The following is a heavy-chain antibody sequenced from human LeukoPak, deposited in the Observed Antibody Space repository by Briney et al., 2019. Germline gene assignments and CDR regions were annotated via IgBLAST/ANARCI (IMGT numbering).Heavy chain of an antibody. CDR1: GYTFTYYY. Sequence: ASVKVSCKVSGYTFTYYYMHWVQQAPGKGLEWMGLVDPEDGETIYAEKFQGRVTITADTSTDTAYMELSSLRSEDTAVYYCATVGPRLRTTVSNYGAFDPWGQGTLVTVSS. J-gene: IGHJ5*02. V-gene: IGHV1-69-2*01. CDR2: VDPEDGET. D-gene: IGHD4-17*01. CDR3: ATVGPRLRTTVSNYGAFDP.